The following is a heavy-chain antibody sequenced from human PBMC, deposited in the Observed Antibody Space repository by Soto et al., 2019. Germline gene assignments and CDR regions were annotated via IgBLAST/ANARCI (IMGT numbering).Heavy chain of an antibody. CDR2: INPNSGGT. CDR3: AREGRELRFLEWSVSNRVSYMDV. CDR1: GYTFTGYY. V-gene: IGHV1-2*04. J-gene: IGHJ6*03. Sequence: GASVKVSCKASGYTFTGYYMHWVRQAPGQGLEWMGWINPNSGGTNYAQKFQGWVTMTRDTSISTAYMELSRLRSDDTAVYYCAREGRELRFLEWSVSNRVSYMDVWGKGTTVTVSS. D-gene: IGHD3-3*01.